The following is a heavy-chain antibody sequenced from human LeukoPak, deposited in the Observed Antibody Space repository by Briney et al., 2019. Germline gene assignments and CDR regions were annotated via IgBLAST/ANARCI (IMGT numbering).Heavy chain of an antibody. CDR2: VFYSGNI. J-gene: IGHJ4*02. Sequence: SETLSLTCAVPGGSICTNHCGWIRQPPARVREWIGYVFYSGNINYNLSLKSRVTISVDTSKNHFYLKLSSVTAADTAMYYYARVGGGYDAYIDYWGQGTLVTVSS. CDR3: ARVGGGYDAYIDY. CDR1: GGSICTNH. D-gene: IGHD5-12*01. V-gene: IGHV4-59*01.